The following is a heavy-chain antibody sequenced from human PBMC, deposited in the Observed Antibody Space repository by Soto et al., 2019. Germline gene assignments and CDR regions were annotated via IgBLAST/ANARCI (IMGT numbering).Heavy chain of an antibody. J-gene: IGHJ6*02. CDR2: MNPNSGNT. CDR3: ARGVDSNSWNIYYYYVMDV. Sequence: ASVKVSCKASGYTFTSYDINWVRQATGQGLEWMGWMNPNSGNTGYAQKLQGRVTMTRNTSISTAYMELSSLRSEDTAVYYCARGVDSNSWNIYYYYVMDVWGQGTTVTVSS. V-gene: IGHV1-8*01. CDR1: GYTFTSYD. D-gene: IGHD6-13*01.